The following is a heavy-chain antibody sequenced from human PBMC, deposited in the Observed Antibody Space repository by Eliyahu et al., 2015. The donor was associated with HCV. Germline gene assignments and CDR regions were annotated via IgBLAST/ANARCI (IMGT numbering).Heavy chain of an antibody. Sequence: EVQLVESGGGLVKPGGSLRLSCAASGFTFSSYSMNWVRQAPGKGLEWVSSISSSSSYIYYADSVKGRFTISRDNAKNSLYLQMNSLRAEDTAVYYCARRLVRKHYYYYGMDVWGQGTTVTVSS. D-gene: IGHD6-6*01. J-gene: IGHJ6*02. CDR2: ISSSSSYI. CDR1: GFTFSSYS. CDR3: ARRLVRKHYYYYGMDV. V-gene: IGHV3-21*01.